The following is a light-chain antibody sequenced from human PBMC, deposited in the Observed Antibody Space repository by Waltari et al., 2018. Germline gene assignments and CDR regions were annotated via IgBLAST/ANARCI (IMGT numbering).Light chain of an antibody. V-gene: IGLV4-69*01. CDR2: VNSDGSH. CDR1: SGYSSNV. Sequence: LSLTHPPPASASLGASVKLTCTRSSGYSSNVTEWLQQLPGKGPRYLMKVNSDGSHRKGDDIPDRFSASHAGTEYYLPLSSLQSEYEADYYGQTGGHVTWVFGGGTKLTVL. CDR3: QTGGHVTWV. J-gene: IGLJ3*02.